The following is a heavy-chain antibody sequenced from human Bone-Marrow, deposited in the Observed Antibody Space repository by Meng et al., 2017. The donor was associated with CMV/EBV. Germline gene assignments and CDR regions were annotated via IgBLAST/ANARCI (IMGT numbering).Heavy chain of an antibody. CDR2: INPSGGST. CDR1: GYTFTNYY. D-gene: IGHD6-13*01. CDR3: ARLAAAGTPNDY. Sequence: ASVKVSCKASGYTFTNYYMHWVRQAPGQGLEWMGIINPSGGSTSYAQKFQGRVTMTRDTSTSTVYMELSSLRTEDTAVYYCARLAAAGTPNDYWGQGTRVTVYS. V-gene: IGHV1-46*01. J-gene: IGHJ4*02.